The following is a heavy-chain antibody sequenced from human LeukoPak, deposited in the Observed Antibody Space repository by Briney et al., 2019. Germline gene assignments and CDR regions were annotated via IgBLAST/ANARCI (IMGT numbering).Heavy chain of an antibody. CDR3: ARGVRIAVAGYIDY. D-gene: IGHD6-19*01. CDR2: INWNSDSI. V-gene: IGHV3-NL1*01. CDR1: GFTFSSYS. Sequence: GGSLRLSCAASGFTFSSYSMNWVRQAPGKGLEWVSGINWNSDSIGYADSVKGRFTISRDNSKSTLYLQMNSLRAEDTAVYYCARGVRIAVAGYIDYWGQGTLVTVSS. J-gene: IGHJ4*02.